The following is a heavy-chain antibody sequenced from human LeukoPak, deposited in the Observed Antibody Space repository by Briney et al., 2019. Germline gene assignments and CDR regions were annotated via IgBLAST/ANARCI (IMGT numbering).Heavy chain of an antibody. CDR1: GFTFSTYW. Sequence: SGGSLRLSCAASGFTFSTYWMSWVRQAPGKGLEWVANIKQDGSEKYYVDSVKGRFTISRDNTKNSLYLQMSSLRAEDTAVYYCARTRRYSTSLNYYYDMDVWGQGTTVTVSS. D-gene: IGHD6-6*01. J-gene: IGHJ6*02. CDR3: ARTRRYSTSLNYYYDMDV. CDR2: IKQDGSEK. V-gene: IGHV3-7*01.